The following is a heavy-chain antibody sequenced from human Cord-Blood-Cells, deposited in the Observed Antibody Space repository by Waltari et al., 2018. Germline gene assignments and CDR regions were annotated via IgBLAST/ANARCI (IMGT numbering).Heavy chain of an antibody. CDR1: GYSFTSYW. CDR3: ARSYRQMQYCSSTSCYGADAFDI. Sequence: AEVKTPGESLKISCKGSGYSFTSYWIGWVRQMPGKGLEWMGIIYPGDSDTRYSPSFQGQVTISADKSISTAYLQWSSLKASDTAMYYCARSYRQMQYCSSTSCYGADAFDIWGQGTMVTVSS. CDR2: IYPGDSDT. V-gene: IGHV5-51*01. J-gene: IGHJ3*02. D-gene: IGHD2-2*01.